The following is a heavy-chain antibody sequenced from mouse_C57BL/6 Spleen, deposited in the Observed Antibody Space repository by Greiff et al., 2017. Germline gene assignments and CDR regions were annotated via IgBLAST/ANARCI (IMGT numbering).Heavy chain of an antibody. J-gene: IGHJ2*01. CDR2: IGPGSGST. D-gene: IGHD1-1*01. V-gene: IGHV1-77*01. CDR1: GYTFTDYY. Sequence: QVQLQQSGAELVKPGASVKISCKASGYTFTDYYINWVKQRPGQGLEWIGKIGPGSGSTYYNEKFKGKATLTVDKSSSTAYMQISSLTSEDSAVYFCARSHYYGSSYDFDYWGQGTTLTVSS. CDR3: ARSHYYGSSYDFDY.